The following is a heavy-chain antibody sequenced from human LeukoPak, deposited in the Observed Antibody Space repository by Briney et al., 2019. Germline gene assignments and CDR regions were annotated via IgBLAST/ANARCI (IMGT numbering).Heavy chain of an antibody. D-gene: IGHD6-13*01. V-gene: IGHV4-4*07. CDR2: IYTSGST. CDR3: ARGNLYSSSWYAAFDI. J-gene: IGHJ3*02. CDR1: GGSISSYY. Sequence: SETLSLTCTVSGGSISSYYWSWIRQPAGKGLEWIGRIYTSGSTNYNPSLKSRVTMSVDTSKNQFSLKLSSVTAADTAVYYCARGNLYSSSWYAAFDIWGQGTMVTVSS.